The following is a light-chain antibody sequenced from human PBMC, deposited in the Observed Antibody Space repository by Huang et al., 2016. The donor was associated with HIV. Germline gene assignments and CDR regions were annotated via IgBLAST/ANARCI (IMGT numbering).Light chain of an antibody. V-gene: IGKV3-11*01. CDR2: DAS. CDR3: QQRSNWPRT. Sequence: EIVLTQSPATLSLSPGERATLSCSASQSVSSYLAWYQQKPGQAPRLLIYDASSRATGIPARFSGSGSGTDFTLTISSLEPEDFAVYYCQQRSNWPRTFGQGTKVEIK. CDR1: QSVSSY. J-gene: IGKJ1*01.